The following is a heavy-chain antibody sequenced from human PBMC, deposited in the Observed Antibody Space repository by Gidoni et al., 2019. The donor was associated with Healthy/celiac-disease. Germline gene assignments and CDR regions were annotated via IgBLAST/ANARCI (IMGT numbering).Heavy chain of an antibody. CDR1: GGSVSSGSYY. J-gene: IGHJ4*02. CDR3: ARFSSGYYYFDY. V-gene: IGHV4-61*01. Sequence: VQLQESGPGLVKPSETLSLTCTVSGGSVSSGSYYWSWIRQPPGKGLEWIGYIYYSGSTNYNPSLKSRVTISVDTSKNQFSLKLSSVTTADTAVYYCARFSSGYYYFDYWGQGTLVTVSS. CDR2: IYYSGST. D-gene: IGHD3-22*01.